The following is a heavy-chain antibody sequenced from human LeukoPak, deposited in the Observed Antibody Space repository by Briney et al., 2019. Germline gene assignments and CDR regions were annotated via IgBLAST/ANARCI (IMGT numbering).Heavy chain of an antibody. J-gene: IGHJ5*02. V-gene: IGHV4-34*01. CDR3: ARRRPSFNPGGVWFDP. Sequence: SETLSLTCAVYGGSFSGYYWSWIRQPPGKGLEWIGEINHSGSTNYNPSHKSRVTISVDTSKNQFSLKLSSVTAADTAVYYCARRRPSFNPGGVWFDPWGQGTLVTVSS. D-gene: IGHD2-8*02. CDR2: INHSGST. CDR1: GGSFSGYY.